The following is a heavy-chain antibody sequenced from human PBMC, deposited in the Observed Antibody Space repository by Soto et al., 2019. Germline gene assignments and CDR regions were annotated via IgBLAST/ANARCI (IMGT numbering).Heavy chain of an antibody. Sequence: GESLKISCKGSGYSFTSYWISWVRQMPGKGLEWMGRIDPSDSYTNYSPSFQGHVTISADKSISTAYLQWSSLKASDTAMYYCASDCSSTSCYTDWYYYGMDVWGQGTTVTVSS. CDR2: IDPSDSYT. CDR3: ASDCSSTSCYTDWYYYGMDV. CDR1: GYSFTSYW. D-gene: IGHD2-2*02. J-gene: IGHJ6*02. V-gene: IGHV5-10-1*01.